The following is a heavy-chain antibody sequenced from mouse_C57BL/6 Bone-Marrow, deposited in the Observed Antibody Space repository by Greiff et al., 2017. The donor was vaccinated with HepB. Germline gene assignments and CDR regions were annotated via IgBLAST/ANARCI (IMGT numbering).Heavy chain of an antibody. V-gene: IGHV1-59*01. CDR3: ARRGLVVATPYAMDY. J-gene: IGHJ4*01. D-gene: IGHD1-1*01. CDR1: GYTFTSYW. Sequence: QVQLQQPGAELVRPGTSVKLSCKASGYTFTSYWMHWVKQRPGQGLEWIGVIDPSDSYTNYNQKFKGKATLTVDTSSSTAYMQLSSLTSEDSAVYYCARRGLVVATPYAMDYWGQGTSVTVSS. CDR2: IDPSDSYT.